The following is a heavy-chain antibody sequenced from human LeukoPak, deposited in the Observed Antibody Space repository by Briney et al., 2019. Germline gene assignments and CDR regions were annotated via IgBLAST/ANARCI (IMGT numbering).Heavy chain of an antibody. Sequence: PGGSLRLSCAASGFTFSIYTINWVRQAPGKGLEWLSSISDNSRYIYYAASVKGRFTTSRDNAQNSVFLQLNSLRAEDTAVYYCARDGLGSYDYWGQGTLVTVSS. V-gene: IGHV3-21*01. CDR3: ARDGLGSYDY. D-gene: IGHD3-10*01. CDR2: ISDNSRYI. J-gene: IGHJ4*02. CDR1: GFTFSIYT.